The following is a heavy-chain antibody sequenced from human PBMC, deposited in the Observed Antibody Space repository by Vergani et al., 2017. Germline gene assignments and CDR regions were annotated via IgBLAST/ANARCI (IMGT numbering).Heavy chain of an antibody. D-gene: IGHD3-10*01. J-gene: IGHJ5*02. CDR1: GGSISSGGYY. CDR3: ARLHYYGSGSCYAQGRWFDP. V-gene: IGHV4-31*03. CDR2: IYHSGST. Sequence: QVQLQESGPGLVKPSQTLSLTCTVSGGSISSGGYYWSWIRQHPGKGLEWIGYIYHSGSTYYNPSLKSRVTISVDTSKNQFSLKLCSVTAADTVVYYCARLHYYGSGSCYAQGRWFDPWGQGTLVTVSS.